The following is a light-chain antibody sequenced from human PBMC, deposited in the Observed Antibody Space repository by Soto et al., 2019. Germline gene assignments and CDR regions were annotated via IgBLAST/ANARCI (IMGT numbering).Light chain of an antibody. CDR3: VQGTHWQWT. CDR2: QVS. J-gene: IGKJ1*01. Sequence: DVVMTQSPLSLSVTLGQPASISCRSSQGLVYSDGNTFLNWFHQRPGQSPRRLIYQVSNRDSGVPDRFSGSGSGTDYTLTISRVEAEDVGLYYCVQGTHWQWTFGQGTKVEIK. CDR1: QGLVYSDGNTF. V-gene: IGKV2-30*01.